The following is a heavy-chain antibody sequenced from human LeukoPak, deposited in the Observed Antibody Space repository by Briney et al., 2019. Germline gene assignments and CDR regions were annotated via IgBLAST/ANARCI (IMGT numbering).Heavy chain of an antibody. V-gene: IGHV5-51*01. CDR2: IYPVDSDT. CDR3: ARRANTAPPYYFDY. Sequence: GESLKISCKDSGFIFTNYWIAWVRQMPGKGLEWMGIIYPVDSDTKYSPSFQGQVTISADRSISTAYLQWSSLKAWDTAIYYCARRANTAPPYYFDYWGQGTLVTVSS. J-gene: IGHJ4*02. CDR1: GFIFTNYW. D-gene: IGHD5-18*01.